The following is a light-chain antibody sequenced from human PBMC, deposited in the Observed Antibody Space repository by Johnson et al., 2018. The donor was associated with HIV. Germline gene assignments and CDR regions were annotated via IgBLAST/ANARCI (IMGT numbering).Light chain of an antibody. CDR3: GTWDSSLNAGGV. Sequence: HSVLTQPPSVSVAPGQKVTISCSGSSSNIGNNYVSWYQPLPGTAPKLLIYENNKRPSGITDRFSGSKSGTSATLGITGLPTGDEADYYCGTWDSSLNAGGVLGTGPKVTVL. V-gene: IGLV1-51*02. J-gene: IGLJ1*01. CDR1: SSNIGNNY. CDR2: ENN.